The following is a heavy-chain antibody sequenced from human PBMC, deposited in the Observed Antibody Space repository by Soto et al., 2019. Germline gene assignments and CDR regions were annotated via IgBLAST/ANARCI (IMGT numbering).Heavy chain of an antibody. CDR2: ISSSSSTI. CDR1: GFTFSSYS. V-gene: IGHV3-48*02. J-gene: IGHJ6*03. Sequence: EVQLVESGGGLVQPGGSLRLSCAASGFTFSSYSMNWVRQAPGKGLEWVSYISSSSSTIYYADSVKGRFTISRDNAKNSLNLQMIKVRDEDTAVYYSARDGPKRNCSGWYYNYYMDERGKGTSVTVSS. CDR3: ARDGPKRNCSGWYYNYYMDE. D-gene: IGHD6-19*01.